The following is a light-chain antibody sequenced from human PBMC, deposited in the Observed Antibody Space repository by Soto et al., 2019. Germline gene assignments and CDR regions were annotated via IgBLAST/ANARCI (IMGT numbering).Light chain of an antibody. Sequence: EVVMPHSPDTLSVSPWQRPTLSVQASQSINNNLAWYQRTPGQAPRLLIYGASTRATGIPDRFSGSGSGTEFTLTISSLQSEDFAAYFCQKYDNWPLTCGGGTKGDNK. J-gene: IGKJ4*01. CDR2: GAS. CDR3: QKYDNWPLT. CDR1: QSINNN. V-gene: IGKV3-15*01.